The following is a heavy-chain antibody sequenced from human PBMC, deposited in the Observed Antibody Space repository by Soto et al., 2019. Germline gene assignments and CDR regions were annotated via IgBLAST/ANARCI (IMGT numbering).Heavy chain of an antibody. V-gene: IGHV1-18*01. CDR1: GYTFTSYG. CDR2: ISAYNGNT. Sequence: ASVKVSCKASGYTFTSYGISWVRQAPGQGLEWMGWISAYNGNTNYAQKLQGRVTMTTDTSTSTAYMELRSLRSDDTAVYYCAGVLPQQTKWELEYWGQGTLVTVS. CDR3: AGVLPQQTKWELEY. D-gene: IGHD1-26*01. J-gene: IGHJ4*02.